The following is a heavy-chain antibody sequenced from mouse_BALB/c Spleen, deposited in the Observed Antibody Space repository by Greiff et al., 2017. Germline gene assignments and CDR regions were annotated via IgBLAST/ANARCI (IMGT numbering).Heavy chain of an antibody. CDR1: GFTFSSYG. V-gene: IGHV5-6*01. CDR3: ARYDYDTY. CDR2: ISSGGSYT. Sequence: EVKVVESGGDLVKPGGSLKLSCAASGFTFSSYGMSWVRQTPDKRLEWVATISSGGSYTYYPDSVKGRFTISRDNAKNTLYLQMSSLKSEDTAMYYCARYDYDTYWGQGTLVTVSA. J-gene: IGHJ3*01. D-gene: IGHD2-4*01.